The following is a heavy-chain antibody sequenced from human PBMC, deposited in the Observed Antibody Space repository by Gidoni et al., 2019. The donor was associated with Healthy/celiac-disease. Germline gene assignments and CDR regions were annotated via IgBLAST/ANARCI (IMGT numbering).Heavy chain of an antibody. CDR2: INPRGGST. CDR1: GYTFTSYY. D-gene: IGHD3-10*01. J-gene: IGHJ4*02. Sequence: QVQLVQSGAEVQKPGASVKVSCKASGYTFTSYYMHWVRQAPGQGLEWMGIINPRGGSTSYAQKFQGRVTMTRDTSTSTVYMELSSLRSEDTAVYYCARVGGSGSYYSHFDYWGQGTLVTVSS. CDR3: ARVGGSGSYYSHFDY. V-gene: IGHV1-46*01.